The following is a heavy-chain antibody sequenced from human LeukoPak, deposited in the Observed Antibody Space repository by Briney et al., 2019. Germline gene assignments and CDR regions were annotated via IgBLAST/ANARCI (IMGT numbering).Heavy chain of an antibody. CDR2: ISAYNGNT. V-gene: IGHV1-18*04. D-gene: IGHD3-10*01. CDR3: ARDWVYYYGSGSYYNLPSRWFDP. J-gene: IGHJ5*02. CDR1: GYTFTGYY. Sequence: PLASVKVSCKASGYTFTGYYMHWVRQAPGQGLEWMGWISAYNGNTNYAQKLQGRVTMTTDTSTSTAYMELRSLRSDDTAVYYCARDWVYYYGSGSYYNLPSRWFDPWGQGTLVTVSS.